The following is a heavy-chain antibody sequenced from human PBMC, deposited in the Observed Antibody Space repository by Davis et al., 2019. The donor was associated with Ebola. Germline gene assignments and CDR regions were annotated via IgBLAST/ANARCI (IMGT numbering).Heavy chain of an antibody. CDR3: ARGGEGYCSSTSCYRYYGMDV. CDR1: GGSFSGYY. Sequence: MPSETLSLTCAVYGGSFSGYYWSWIRQPPGKGLEWIGEINHSGSTNYNPSLKSRVTISVDTSKNQFSLKLSSVTAADTAVYYCARGGEGYCSSTSCYRYYGMDVWGQGTTVTVSS. CDR2: INHSGST. D-gene: IGHD2-2*02. V-gene: IGHV4-34*01. J-gene: IGHJ6*02.